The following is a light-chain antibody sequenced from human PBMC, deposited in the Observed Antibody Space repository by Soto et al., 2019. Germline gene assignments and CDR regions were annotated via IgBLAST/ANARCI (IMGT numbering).Light chain of an antibody. Sequence: QSALTQPPSVSGAPGQRVTISCTGSSSNIGAGYDVHWYQQLLGTAPKLLIYGNSNRPSGVPDRFSGSKSGTSASLAITGLQAEDEADYYCQSYDSSLSVLYVFGPGTKVTVL. V-gene: IGLV1-40*01. J-gene: IGLJ1*01. CDR1: SSNIGAGYD. CDR3: QSYDSSLSVLYV. CDR2: GNS.